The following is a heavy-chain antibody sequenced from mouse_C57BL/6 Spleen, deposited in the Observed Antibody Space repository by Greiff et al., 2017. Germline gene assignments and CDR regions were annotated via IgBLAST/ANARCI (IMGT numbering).Heavy chain of an antibody. CDR3: TRGDYSFDY. V-gene: IGHV1-15*01. Sequence: QVQLQQSGAELVRPGASVTLSCKASGYIFIDYEMHWVKQTPVHGLEWIGAIDPETGGTAYNQKFKGKAILTADKSSSTAYMELRSLTSEDSAVYYCTRGDYSFDYWGQGTTLTVSS. CDR1: GYIFIDYE. CDR2: IDPETGGT. J-gene: IGHJ2*01.